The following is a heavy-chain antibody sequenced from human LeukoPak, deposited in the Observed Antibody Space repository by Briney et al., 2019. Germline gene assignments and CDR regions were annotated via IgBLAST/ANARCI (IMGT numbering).Heavy chain of an antibody. J-gene: IGHJ6*02. CDR3: ARVQRCSGGSCYSHYYYGMDV. D-gene: IGHD2-15*01. CDR2: IYSGGST. V-gene: IGHV3-53*01. CDR1: GFTVSSNY. Sequence: GGSLRLSCAASGFTVSSNYMSWVRQAPGKGLEWVSVIYSGGSTYYADSVKGRFTISRDNSKNTLYLQTNSLRAEDTAVYYCARVQRCSGGSCYSHYYYGMDVWGQGTTVTVSS.